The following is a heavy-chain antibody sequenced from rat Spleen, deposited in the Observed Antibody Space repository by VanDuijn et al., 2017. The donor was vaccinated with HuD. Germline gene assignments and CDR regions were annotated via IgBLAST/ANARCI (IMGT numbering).Heavy chain of an antibody. CDR2: ITNTDGSDT. CDR3: ARHGTTRGWYFDF. D-gene: IGHD1-10*01. Sequence: EVQLVESGGGLVQPGRSLKLSCVASGFTFNNYWMTWIRQAPGKGLEWVASITNTDGSDTYWRDSVKGRFTISRDNAKSTLYLQMDSLRSEDTATYYCARHGTTRGWYFDFWGPGTMVTVSS. J-gene: IGHJ1*01. CDR1: GFTFNNYW. V-gene: IGHV5-31*01.